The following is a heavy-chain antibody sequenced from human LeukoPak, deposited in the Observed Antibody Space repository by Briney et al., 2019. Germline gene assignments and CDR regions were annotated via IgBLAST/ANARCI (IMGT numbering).Heavy chain of an antibody. Sequence: GASVKVSCKASGYTFTGYYMHWVRQAPGQGLEWMGWINPNSGGTNYAQKFQGRVTMSRDTSISTAYMELSRLRSDDTAVYYCARIATGYNWFDPWGQGTLVTVSS. CDR3: ARIATGYNWFDP. V-gene: IGHV1-2*02. J-gene: IGHJ5*02. CDR2: INPNSGGT. CDR1: GYTFTGYY. D-gene: IGHD5-24*01.